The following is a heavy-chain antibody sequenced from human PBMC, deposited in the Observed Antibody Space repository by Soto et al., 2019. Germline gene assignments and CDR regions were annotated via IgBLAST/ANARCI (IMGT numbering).Heavy chain of an antibody. CDR3: ARDRITALEWLYWFDP. CDR2: IWYDGSNK. V-gene: IGHV3-33*01. CDR1: GFTFSSYG. Sequence: VGSLRLSCAASGFTFSSYGMHWVRQAPGKGLEWVAVIWYDGSNKYYADSVKGRFTISRDNSKNTLYLQMNSLRAEDTAVYYCARDRITALEWLYWFDPWGQGTLVTVSS. J-gene: IGHJ5*02. D-gene: IGHD3-3*01.